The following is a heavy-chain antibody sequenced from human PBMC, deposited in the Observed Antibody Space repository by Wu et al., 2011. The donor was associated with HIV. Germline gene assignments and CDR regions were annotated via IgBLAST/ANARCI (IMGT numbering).Heavy chain of an antibody. CDR1: GYTFTSYY. D-gene: IGHD6-13*01. Sequence: QGQLVQSGGEVKEPGASVKVSCKASGYTFTSYYFTWVRQAPGQGLEWMGWISAYNGKTSYAQKLQGRVTMTTDTSTSTAYMELRSLTSDDTAVYYCARGGGLNSWHTKNDYWGQGTLVTVSS. CDR3: ARGGGLNSWHTKNDY. V-gene: IGHV1-18*01. J-gene: IGHJ4*02. CDR2: ISAYNGKT.